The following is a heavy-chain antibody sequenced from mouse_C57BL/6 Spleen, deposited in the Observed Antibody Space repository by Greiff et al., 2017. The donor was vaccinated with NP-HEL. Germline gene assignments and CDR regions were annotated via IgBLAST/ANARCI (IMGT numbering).Heavy chain of an antibody. CDR2: IRNKANGYTT. CDR1: GFTFTDYY. CDR3: ARWDDYGWYFDV. Sequence: EVKLMESGGGLVQPGGSLSLSCAASGFTFTDYYMSWVRQPPGKALEWLGFIRNKANGYTTEYSASVKGRFTISRDNSQSILYLQMNALRAEDSATYYCARWDDYGWYFDVWGTGTTVTVSS. V-gene: IGHV7-3*01. J-gene: IGHJ1*03. D-gene: IGHD2-4*01.